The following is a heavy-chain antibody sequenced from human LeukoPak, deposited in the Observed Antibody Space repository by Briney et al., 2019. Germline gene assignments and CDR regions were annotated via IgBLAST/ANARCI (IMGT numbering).Heavy chain of an antibody. V-gene: IGHV3-21*01. CDR3: ARGTTGTTALFDY. CDR1: GFTFSSYS. CDR2: ISSSSSYI. Sequence: PGGSLTLSCAASGFTFSSYSMNWVRQAPGKGLEWVSSISSSSSYIYYADSVKGRFTISRDNAKNSLYLQMNSLRAEGTAVYYCARGTTGTTALFDYWGQGTLVTVSS. D-gene: IGHD1-7*01. J-gene: IGHJ4*02.